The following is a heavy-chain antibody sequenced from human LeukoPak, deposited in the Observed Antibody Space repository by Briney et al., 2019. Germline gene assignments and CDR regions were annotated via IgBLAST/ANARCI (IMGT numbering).Heavy chain of an antibody. CDR1: GFTFSSYG. Sequence: GGSLRLSCAASGFTFSSYGMHWVRQAPGKGLEWVAVISYDGSNKYYADSEKGRFTISRDNSKNTLYLQMNSLRAEDTAVYYCAKGDDYGDYFDAFDIWGQGTMVTVSS. CDR3: AKGDDYGDYFDAFDI. CDR2: ISYDGSNK. V-gene: IGHV3-30*18. D-gene: IGHD4-17*01. J-gene: IGHJ3*02.